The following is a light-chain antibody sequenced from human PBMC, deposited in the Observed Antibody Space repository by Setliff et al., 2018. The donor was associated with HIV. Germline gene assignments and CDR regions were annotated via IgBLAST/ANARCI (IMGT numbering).Light chain of an antibody. CDR2: EVS. CDR1: SNDFGSYDY. Sequence: QSALTQPASVSGSPGQSITISCTGTSNDFGSYDYVSWYQHQPGKVPKLMIYEVSNRPSGVSDRFSGSKSGNTASLTISGLQTEDEADYYCSSYAGSYTFYVFGTGTKVTVL. CDR3: SSYAGSYTFYV. J-gene: IGLJ1*01. V-gene: IGLV2-14*01.